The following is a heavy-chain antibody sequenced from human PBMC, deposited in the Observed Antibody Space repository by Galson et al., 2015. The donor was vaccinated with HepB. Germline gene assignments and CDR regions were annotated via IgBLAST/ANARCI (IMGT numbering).Heavy chain of an antibody. V-gene: IGHV2-5*02. CDR3: AHRLEYKSSRWNFDY. CDR1: GFSLSTRGVA. CDR2: IYWDDAK. D-gene: IGHD6-6*01. J-gene: IGHJ4*02. Sequence: PALVKPTQSLTLTCTFSGFSLSTRGVAVGYIRQPPGKALEWLALIYWDDAKHYSPSLESRLTIIKGTTKNQVVLIMTNVDPVDTGTYYCAHRLEYKSSRWNFDYWGQGILVTVSS.